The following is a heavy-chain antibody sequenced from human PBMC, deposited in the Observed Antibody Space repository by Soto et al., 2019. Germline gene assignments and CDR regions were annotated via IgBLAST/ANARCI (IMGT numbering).Heavy chain of an antibody. J-gene: IGHJ6*02. CDR2: IKHSGST. Sequence: QVEVQQWGAGLLKPSETLSLTCAVYGGYFSGYYWSWMSQPPGTGLVWIGEIKHSGSTNHNPALKSRVTISVDTSMNQFSLTLSCVTAADTAVYYCARLLVVVPAGRVSQVYYYDGMDVWGQGTTVPVSS. CDR3: ARLLVVVPAGRVSQVYYYDGMDV. D-gene: IGHD2-2*01. CDR1: GGYFSGYY. V-gene: IGHV4-34*01.